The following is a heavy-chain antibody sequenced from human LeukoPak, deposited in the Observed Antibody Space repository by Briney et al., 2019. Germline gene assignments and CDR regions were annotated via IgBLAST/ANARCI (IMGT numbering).Heavy chain of an antibody. CDR1: GISVNSHY. CDR3: ARVVVVVAATKRADWFDP. V-gene: IGHV4-59*02. CDR2: IHYTGST. D-gene: IGHD2-15*01. J-gene: IGHJ5*02. Sequence: SETLSLTCTVSGISVNSHYLNWIRRPPGKGLEWIGHIHYTGSTDYNPSLKSRVTLSLDTPKNQFSLKLSSVTAADTAVYYCARVVVVVAATKRADWFDPWGQGTLVTVSS.